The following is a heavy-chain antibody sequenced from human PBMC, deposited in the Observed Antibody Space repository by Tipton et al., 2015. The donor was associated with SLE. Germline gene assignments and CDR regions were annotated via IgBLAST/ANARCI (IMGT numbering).Heavy chain of an antibody. V-gene: IGHV1-2*04. Sequence: QVQLVQSGAEVKKPGASVNVSCKASGYTFSDYYMYWVRQAPGQGLEWMGWINPDSGDTNYAQKFQGWVTMTRDTSISTVYMELSRLGFDDTAVYYCARGSSGFHFSYWGQGTLVTVS. D-gene: IGHD3-22*01. J-gene: IGHJ4*02. CDR2: INPDSGDT. CDR3: ARGSSGFHFSY. CDR1: GYTFSDYY.